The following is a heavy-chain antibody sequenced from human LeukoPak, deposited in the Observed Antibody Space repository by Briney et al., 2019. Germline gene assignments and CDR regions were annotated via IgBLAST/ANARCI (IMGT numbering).Heavy chain of an antibody. Sequence: SGPTLVNPTQTLTLTCTFSGFSLSTSGMCVSWIRQPPGKALEWLARIDWDDDKYYSTSLKTRLTISKDTSKNQVVLTMTNMDPVDTATYYCARISSGWYYFDYWGQGTLVTVSS. CDR1: GFSLSTSGMC. CDR2: IDWDDDK. J-gene: IGHJ4*02. CDR3: ARISSGWYYFDY. V-gene: IGHV2-70*11. D-gene: IGHD6-19*01.